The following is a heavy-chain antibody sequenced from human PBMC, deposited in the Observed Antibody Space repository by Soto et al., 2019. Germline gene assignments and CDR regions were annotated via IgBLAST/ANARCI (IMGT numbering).Heavy chain of an antibody. CDR2: ISGSGGAT. J-gene: IGHJ4*02. Sequence: LRLSCEASGFSFSSSAMNWVRQAPGKGLEWISVISGSGGATYFADSVKGRFTISRDNSKNTLYLQMNSLRAEDTAVYYCAKATLRVVHPLVFDHWGQGSLVTVSS. CDR3: AKATLRVVHPLVFDH. D-gene: IGHD3-3*01. CDR1: GFSFSSSA. V-gene: IGHV3-23*01.